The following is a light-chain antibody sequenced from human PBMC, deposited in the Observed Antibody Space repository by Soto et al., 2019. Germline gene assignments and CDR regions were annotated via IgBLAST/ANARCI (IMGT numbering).Light chain of an antibody. Sequence: DIQMTQSPSTLSASVGDRVTITCRASQSISSWLAWYQQKPWKAPKLQIYKASTLKSGVPSRFSGSGPGTEFPLTFSSLQPDDFATYYCQQYNSYWTFGQGTKVEIK. CDR2: KAS. V-gene: IGKV1-5*03. CDR1: QSISSW. CDR3: QQYNSYWT. J-gene: IGKJ1*01.